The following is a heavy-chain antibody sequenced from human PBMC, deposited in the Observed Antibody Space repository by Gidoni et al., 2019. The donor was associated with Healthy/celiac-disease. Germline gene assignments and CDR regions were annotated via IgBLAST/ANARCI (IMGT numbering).Heavy chain of an antibody. D-gene: IGHD2-15*01. J-gene: IGHJ4*02. CDR3: ARQGRDPGSRTFDY. CDR1: GGSISSSSYY. CDR2: IYYSGST. Sequence: QLQLQESGPGLVRPSETLSLTCTVSGGSISSSSYYWGWIRQPPGKGLEWIGSIYYSGSTYYNPSLKSRVTISVDTSKNQFSLKLSSVTAADTAVYYCARQGRDPGSRTFDYWGQGTLVTVSS. V-gene: IGHV4-39*01.